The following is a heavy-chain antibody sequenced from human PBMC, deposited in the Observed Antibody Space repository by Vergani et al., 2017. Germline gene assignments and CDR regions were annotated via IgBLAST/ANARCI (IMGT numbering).Heavy chain of an antibody. CDR1: GFTFSSYG. D-gene: IGHD6-13*01. V-gene: IGHV3-30*18. Sequence: QVQLVESGGGVVQPGRSLRLSCAASGFTFSSYGMHWVRQAPGKGLEWVAVISYDGSNKYYADSVKGRFTISRDNSKNTLYLQMNSLRAEETAVYYCAKDGIAGDGYHMYFFDCGGQGTLVTVSS. CDR3: AKDGIAGDGYHMYFFDC. CDR2: ISYDGSNK. J-gene: IGHJ4*02.